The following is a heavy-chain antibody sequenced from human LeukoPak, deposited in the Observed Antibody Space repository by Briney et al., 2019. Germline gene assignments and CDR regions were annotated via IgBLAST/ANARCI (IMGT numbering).Heavy chain of an antibody. CDR3: ARDKYSIDY. D-gene: IGHD2-21*01. V-gene: IGHV3-7*04. CDR1: GFTLSRYW. J-gene: IGHJ4*02. Sequence: GGSLRLSCAASGFTLSRYWMTWVRQAPGKGLEWVANMNQDGSEKYYVDSVKGRFTISRDNAKNSLYLQMNSLRAGDTAVYYCARDKYSIDYWGQGTLVTVSS. CDR2: MNQDGSEK.